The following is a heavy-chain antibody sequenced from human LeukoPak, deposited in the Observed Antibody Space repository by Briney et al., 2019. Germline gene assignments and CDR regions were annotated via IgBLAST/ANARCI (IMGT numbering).Heavy chain of an antibody. CDR3: ARQLTYYYDSSGYYFFDY. V-gene: IGHV4-39*01. Sequence: SETLSLTCTVPGGSISSSSYYWGWIRQPPGKGLEWIGSIYYSGSTYYNPPLKSRVTISVDTSKNQLSLKLSSVTAADTAVYYCARQLTYYYDSSGYYFFDYWGQGTLVTVSS. CDR1: GGSISSSSYY. J-gene: IGHJ4*02. D-gene: IGHD3-22*01. CDR2: IYYSGST.